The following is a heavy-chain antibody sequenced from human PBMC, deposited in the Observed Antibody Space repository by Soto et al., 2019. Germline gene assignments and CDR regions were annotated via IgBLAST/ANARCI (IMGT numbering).Heavy chain of an antibody. D-gene: IGHD3-10*01. CDR1: GFTFSSYA. Sequence: VGSLRLSCVASGFTFSSYAMGWVRQAPGKGLEWVSAISGSGGSTYYADSVKGRFTISRDNSKNTLYLQMNSLRAEDTAVYYCAKDGYGSGSYYSPYYFDYWGQGTLVTVSS. J-gene: IGHJ4*02. V-gene: IGHV3-23*01. CDR2: ISGSGGST. CDR3: AKDGYGSGSYYSPYYFDY.